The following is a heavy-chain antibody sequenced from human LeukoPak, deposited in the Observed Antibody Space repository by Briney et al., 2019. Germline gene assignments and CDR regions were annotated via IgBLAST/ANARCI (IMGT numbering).Heavy chain of an antibody. J-gene: IGHJ3*02. D-gene: IGHD3-22*01. V-gene: IGHV4-4*07. Sequence: SETLSLTCTVSGGSISSYYWSWIRQPAGKGLEWIGRIYTSGSTNYNPSLKSRVTISVDTSKNQFSLKLSSVTAADTAVYYCARHGYYYDSSGYYYGAFDIWGQGTMVTVSS. CDR1: GGSISSYY. CDR2: IYTSGST. CDR3: ARHGYYYDSSGYYYGAFDI.